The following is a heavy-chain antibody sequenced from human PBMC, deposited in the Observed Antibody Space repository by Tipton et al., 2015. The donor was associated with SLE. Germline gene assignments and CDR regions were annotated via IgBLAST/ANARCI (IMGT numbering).Heavy chain of an antibody. CDR2: INWNGGST. V-gene: IGHV3-20*04. Sequence: SLRLSCAASGFTFDDYGMSWVRQAPGKGLEWVSGINWNGGSTGYADSVKGRFTISRDNAKNSLYLQMNSLRAEDTALYYCARWSGWHEGYFDLWGRGTLVTVSS. CDR1: GFTFDDYG. J-gene: IGHJ2*01. D-gene: IGHD6-19*01. CDR3: ARWSGWHEGYFDL.